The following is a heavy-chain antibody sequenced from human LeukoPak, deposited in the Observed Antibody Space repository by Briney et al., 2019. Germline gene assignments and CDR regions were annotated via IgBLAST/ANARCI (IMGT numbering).Heavy chain of an antibody. CDR1: GGTFSSYA. V-gene: IGHV3-23*01. J-gene: IGHJ4*02. CDR2: ISGSGGST. Sequence: SCKASGGTFSSYAMSWVRQAPGKGLEWVSAISGSGGSTYYADSVKGRFTISRDNSKNTLYLQMNSLRAEDTAVYYCAKKGRTLSVVDYWGQGTLVTVSS. D-gene: IGHD1-26*01. CDR3: AKKGRTLSVVDY.